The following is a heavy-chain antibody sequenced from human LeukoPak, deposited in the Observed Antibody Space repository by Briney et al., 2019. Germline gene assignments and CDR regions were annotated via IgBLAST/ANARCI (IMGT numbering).Heavy chain of an antibody. J-gene: IGHJ4*02. Sequence: SETLSLTCTVSGYSISSGYYWGWIRQSPGKGLEWIGSIYHSGSTYYNPSLKSRVTISVDTSKNQFSLKLSSVTAADTAVYYCARGVVYDGFDYWGQGTLVTVSS. CDR1: GYSISSGYY. V-gene: IGHV4-38-2*02. CDR3: ARGVVYDGFDY. D-gene: IGHD2/OR15-2a*01. CDR2: IYHSGST.